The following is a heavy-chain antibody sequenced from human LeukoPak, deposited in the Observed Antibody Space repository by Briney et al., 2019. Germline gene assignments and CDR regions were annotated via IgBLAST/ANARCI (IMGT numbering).Heavy chain of an antibody. CDR1: GVSISSYY. CDR2: IYTSGSN. Sequence: SETLSLTCTVSGVSISSYYWSWIRQPAGKGLEWIGRIYTSGSNNYNPSPKSRVTISVDTYKNKFSMKLSTVTAADTAVCYCARQRTLADPLGIWGQGTMVTVSS. CDR3: ARQRTLADPLGI. J-gene: IGHJ3*02. D-gene: IGHD6-19*01. V-gene: IGHV4-4*07.